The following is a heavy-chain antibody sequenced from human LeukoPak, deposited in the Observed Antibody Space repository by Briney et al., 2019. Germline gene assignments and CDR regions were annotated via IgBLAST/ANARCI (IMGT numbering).Heavy chain of an antibody. V-gene: IGHV1-2*02. D-gene: IGHD6-13*01. CDR2: INPNSGGT. Sequence: ASVKVSCKASGYTFTGYYMHSVRQAPGQGLEWMGWINPNSGGTNYAQKFQGRVTMTRDTSISTAYMELSRLRSDDTAVYYCARDRSSSWYSKYYFDYWGQGTLVTVSS. CDR1: GYTFTGYY. CDR3: ARDRSSSWYSKYYFDY. J-gene: IGHJ4*02.